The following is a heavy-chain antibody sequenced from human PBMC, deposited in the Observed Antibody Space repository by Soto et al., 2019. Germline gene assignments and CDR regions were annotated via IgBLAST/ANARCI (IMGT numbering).Heavy chain of an antibody. CDR2: ISGSGGST. CDR3: AKDFGSTYYYGSGSSGPYYFVY. V-gene: IGHV3-23*01. J-gene: IGHJ4*02. CDR1: GFTFSSYA. D-gene: IGHD3-10*01. Sequence: VQLLESGGGLVQPGGSLRLSCAASGFTFSSYAMSWVRQAPGKGLEWVSAISGSGGSTYYADSVKGRFTISRDNSKNTLYLQMNSLRAEDTAVYYCAKDFGSTYYYGSGSSGPYYFVYWGQGTLVTVSS.